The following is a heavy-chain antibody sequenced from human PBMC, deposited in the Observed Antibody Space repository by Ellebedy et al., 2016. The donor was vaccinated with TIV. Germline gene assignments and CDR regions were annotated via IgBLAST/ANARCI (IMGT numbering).Heavy chain of an antibody. CDR1: GFTFSTYA. J-gene: IGHJ5*02. V-gene: IGHV3-64*01. Sequence: GESLKISCAASGFTFSTYAMHWVRQAPGKGLEYVSGIASNGGSTYDANSVKGRFTISRDNSKNTVFLQMGSLRAEDTAVYYCANGRELVSWGQGTLVIVSS. D-gene: IGHD3-10*01. CDR2: IASNGGST. CDR3: ANGRELVS.